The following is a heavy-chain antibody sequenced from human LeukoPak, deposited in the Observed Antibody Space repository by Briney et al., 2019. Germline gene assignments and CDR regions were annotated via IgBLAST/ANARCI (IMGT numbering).Heavy chain of an antibody. V-gene: IGHV3-23*01. CDR1: GFTFSSDA. CDR2: ISDSGDYT. D-gene: IGHD2-8*01. Sequence: QPGGSLTLSCAGSGFTFSSDAMSWVRQAPGQGLEWVSVISDSGDYTSYADSVRGRFTISRDNSRNTLYLQMISLRPEDTAVYYCAKDTSIGKYCTNGVCSPFDYWGQGTLVTVSS. CDR3: AKDTSIGKYCTNGVCSPFDY. J-gene: IGHJ4*02.